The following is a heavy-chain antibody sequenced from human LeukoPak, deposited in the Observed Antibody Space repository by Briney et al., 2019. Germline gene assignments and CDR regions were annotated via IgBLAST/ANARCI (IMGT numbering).Heavy chain of an antibody. D-gene: IGHD3-22*01. J-gene: IGHJ3*02. Sequence: KTSETLSLTWAVYGGSFSGYYWSWIRQPPGKGLEWIGEINHSGSTNYIPSLKSRVTISVDTSKNQFSLKLSSVTAADTAVYYCAREEYYYDSSGYSDAFDIWGQGTMVTVSS. CDR1: GGSFSGYY. CDR3: AREEYYYDSSGYSDAFDI. CDR2: INHSGST. V-gene: IGHV4-34*01.